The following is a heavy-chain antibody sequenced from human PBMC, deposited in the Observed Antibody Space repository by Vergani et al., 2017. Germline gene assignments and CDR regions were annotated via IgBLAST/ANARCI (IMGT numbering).Heavy chain of an antibody. Sequence: QVQLVESGGGLVKPGGSLRLSCTASGFFFSDSYMSWLRQAPGKVMEWISYIASSDTTVYYADSVKGRFNISRDNDKNSLYLEMNSLRAEDTAVYYCARDYLDFSGSGSPYYFDHWGQGTQVTVAS. D-gene: IGHD3-10*01. V-gene: IGHV3-11*04. CDR1: GFFFSDSY. CDR2: IASSDTTV. J-gene: IGHJ4*02. CDR3: ARDYLDFSGSGSPYYFDH.